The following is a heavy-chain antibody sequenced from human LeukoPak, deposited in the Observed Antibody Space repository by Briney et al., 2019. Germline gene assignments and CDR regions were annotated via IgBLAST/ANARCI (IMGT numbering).Heavy chain of an antibody. CDR3: AKSDDSSGYYYGIVY. Sequence: GGSLRLSCAASGFTFSSYAMSWDRQAPGKGLEWVSAISGSGSSTYYSDSVKGRFTISRDNSKNTLYLQMNSLRAEDTAVYYCAKSDDSSGYYYGIVYWGQGTLVTVSS. CDR2: ISGSGSST. V-gene: IGHV3-23*01. D-gene: IGHD3-22*01. J-gene: IGHJ4*02. CDR1: GFTFSSYA.